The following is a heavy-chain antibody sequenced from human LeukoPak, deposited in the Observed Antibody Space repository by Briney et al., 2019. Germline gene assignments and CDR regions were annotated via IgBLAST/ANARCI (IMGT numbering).Heavy chain of an antibody. CDR3: AKHSSDTGGYSILPYFDY. J-gene: IGHJ4*02. V-gene: IGHV3-23*01. Sequence: GGSLRLSCAASGFTFSIYSMDWVRQAPGKGLEWVSAISGSGDSTYYADSVKGRFTISRDNSKNTLYLQMHSLRAEDTAVYYCAKHSSDTGGYSILPYFDYWGQGTLVTVSS. CDR2: ISGSGDST. D-gene: IGHD3-22*01. CDR1: GFTFSIYS.